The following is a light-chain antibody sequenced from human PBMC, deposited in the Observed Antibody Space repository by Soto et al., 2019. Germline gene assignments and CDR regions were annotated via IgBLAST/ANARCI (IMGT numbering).Light chain of an antibody. Sequence: DFQITQSPSSLSASVVDRVTITCLASQGISNYLAWYQQRPGKVPKLLIYAASTLHSGVPSRFSGSGSGTDFSLTISSLQPEDVATYYCQKYLSAPRTFGQGTKVDIK. CDR1: QGISNY. V-gene: IGKV1-27*01. CDR2: AAS. J-gene: IGKJ1*01. CDR3: QKYLSAPRT.